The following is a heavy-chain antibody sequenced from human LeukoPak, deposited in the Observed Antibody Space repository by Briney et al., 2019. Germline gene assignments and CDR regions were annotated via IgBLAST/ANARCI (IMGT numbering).Heavy chain of an antibody. V-gene: IGHV4-4*07. Sequence: SETLSLTCTVSGDSITGYYWSWIRQPAGKGLEWIGRIYSSGSTNYNASLKSRVTMSVDTSKNQFSLKLSSVTAADTAVYYCARDLAAAGTIDPWGQGTLVTVSS. CDR2: IYSSGST. D-gene: IGHD6-13*01. J-gene: IGHJ5*02. CDR1: GDSITGYY. CDR3: ARDLAAAGTIDP.